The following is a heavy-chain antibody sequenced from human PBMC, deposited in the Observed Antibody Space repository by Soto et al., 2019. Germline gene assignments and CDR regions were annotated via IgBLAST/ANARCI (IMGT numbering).Heavy chain of an antibody. CDR1: GFTFSSYA. CDR3: ARGPRITMVRGVRRGVSYGMDV. D-gene: IGHD3-10*01. V-gene: IGHV3-30-3*01. CDR2: ISYDGSNK. Sequence: GGSLRLSCAASGFTFSSYAMHWVRQAPGKGLEWVAVISYDGSNKYYADSVKGRFTISRDNSKNTLYLQMNSLRAEDTAVYYCARGPRITMVRGVRRGVSYGMDVWGQGTTVPVAS. J-gene: IGHJ6*02.